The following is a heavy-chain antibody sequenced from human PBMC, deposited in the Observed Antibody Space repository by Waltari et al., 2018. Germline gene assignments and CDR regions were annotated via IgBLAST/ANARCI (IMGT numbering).Heavy chain of an antibody. V-gene: IGHV4-30-4*08. J-gene: IGHJ6*03. D-gene: IGHD3-16*01. CDR1: GPSISSGDYY. CDR2: IYYSGRT. CDR3: ARGGGLNYYYYYMDV. Sequence: QVQLQESGPGLVKPSQTLSLPCTVSGPSISSGDYYWSWIRQPPGTGLEWIGYIYYSGRTYYTPSCKSRVTISVDTSKNQFSRRLSVVSAVDTAVYYWARGGGLNYYYYYMDVWGKGTTVTVSS.